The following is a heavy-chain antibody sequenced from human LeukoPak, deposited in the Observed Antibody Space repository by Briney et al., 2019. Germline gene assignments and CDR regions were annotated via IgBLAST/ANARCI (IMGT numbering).Heavy chain of an antibody. CDR2: IKQDGSEK. J-gene: IGHJ4*02. CDR3: ARDYGGEISWAPSDY. V-gene: IGHV3-7*01. D-gene: IGHD4-23*01. Sequence: GGSLRLSCAASGFTFSSYWMSWVRQAPGKGLEWVANIKQDGSEKYYVDSVKGRFTISRDNAKNSLYLQMNSLRAEDTAVYYCARDYGGEISWAPSDYWGRGTVVPVSA. CDR1: GFTFSSYW.